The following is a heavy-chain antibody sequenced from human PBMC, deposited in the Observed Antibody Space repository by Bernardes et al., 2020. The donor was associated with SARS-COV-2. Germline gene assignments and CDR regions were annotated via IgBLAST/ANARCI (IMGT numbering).Heavy chain of an antibody. Sequence: KLTCKASGYTFTGYYMHWVRQAPGQGLEWMGWINPNSGGTNYAQKFQGRVTMTRDTSISTAYMELSRLRSDDTAVYYCARDRGLVPYYYYYMDVWGKGTTITVYS. J-gene: IGHJ6*03. D-gene: IGHD6-19*01. V-gene: IGHV1-2*02. CDR3: ARDRGLVPYYYYYMDV. CDR1: GYTFTGYY. CDR2: INPNSGGT.